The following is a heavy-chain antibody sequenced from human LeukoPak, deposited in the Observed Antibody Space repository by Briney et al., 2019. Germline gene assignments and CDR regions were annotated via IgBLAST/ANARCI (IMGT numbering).Heavy chain of an antibody. D-gene: IGHD4-23*01. CDR2: ILTSGST. CDR3: AREFSYGSNGRGFDY. CDR1: GGSISSYY. J-gene: IGHJ4*02. V-gene: IGHV4-4*07. Sequence: SETLSLTCTVSGGSISSYYWSWIRQPAGKGLEWIGRILTSGSTNYNPSLQSRVTMSVDTSKNQSSLKLNSMTAADTAVYYCAREFSYGSNGRGFDYWGQGTLVTVSS.